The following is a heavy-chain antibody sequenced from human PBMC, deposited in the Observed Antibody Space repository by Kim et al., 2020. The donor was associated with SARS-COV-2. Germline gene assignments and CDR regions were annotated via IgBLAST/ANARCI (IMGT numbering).Heavy chain of an antibody. V-gene: IGHV1-8*01. CDR3: ARHPKGEWIDY. CDR2: T. D-gene: IGHD1-26*01. Sequence: TGNAQKFQGRVPMTRDTSKGKAYMELGSLRSEDTAVYYCARHPKGEWIDYWGQGTLVTVSS. J-gene: IGHJ4*02.